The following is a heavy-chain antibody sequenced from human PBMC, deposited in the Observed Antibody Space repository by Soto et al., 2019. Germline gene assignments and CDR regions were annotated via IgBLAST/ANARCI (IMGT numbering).Heavy chain of an antibody. CDR2: INAGNGNT. D-gene: IGHD6-13*01. V-gene: IGHV1-3*01. CDR3: ARDVAAAGIDY. CDR1: GYTFTSYA. Sequence: QVQLVQSGAEVKKPGASVKVSCKASGYTFTSYAMHWVRQAPGQRLEWMGWINAGNGNTKYSQKFQGRVTITRDTSESTAYMELSSMRSEDTAVYYCARDVAAAGIDYWGQGTLVTVSS. J-gene: IGHJ4*02.